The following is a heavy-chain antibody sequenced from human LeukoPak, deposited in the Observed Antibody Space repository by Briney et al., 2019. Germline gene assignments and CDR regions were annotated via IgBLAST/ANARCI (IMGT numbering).Heavy chain of an antibody. Sequence: ASVKVSCKASGYTFTSYAMNWVRQAPGQGLEWMGWINTNTGNPTYAQGFTGRFVFSLDTSVSTAYLQISSLKAEDTAVYYCASLMGMWVTTDDAFDIWGQGTMVTVSS. J-gene: IGHJ3*02. V-gene: IGHV7-4-1*02. D-gene: IGHD4-17*01. CDR1: GYTFTSYA. CDR2: INTNTGNP. CDR3: ASLMGMWVTTDDAFDI.